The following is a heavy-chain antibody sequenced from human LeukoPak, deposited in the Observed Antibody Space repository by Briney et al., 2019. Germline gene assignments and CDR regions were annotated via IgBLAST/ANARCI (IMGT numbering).Heavy chain of an antibody. Sequence: SVKVSCKASGGTFSSYAISWVRQAPGQGLEWMGRIIPILGIANYAQKFQGRVTITADKSTSTAYMELSSLRSEDTAVYYCARDEMATPFDYWGQGTLVTVSS. V-gene: IGHV1-69*04. CDR1: GGTFSSYA. J-gene: IGHJ4*02. D-gene: IGHD5-24*01. CDR2: IIPILGIA. CDR3: ARDEMATPFDY.